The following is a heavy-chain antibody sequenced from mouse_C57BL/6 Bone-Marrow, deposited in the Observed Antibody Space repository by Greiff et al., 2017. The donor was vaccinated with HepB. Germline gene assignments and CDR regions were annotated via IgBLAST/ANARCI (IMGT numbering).Heavy chain of an antibody. CDR3: YRDRFDYYGSSTWFAY. Sequence: EVQLQESVAELVRPGASVKLSCTASGFNIKNTYMHWVKQRPEQGLEWIGRIDPANGNTKYAPKFQGKATITADTSSNTAYLQLSSLTSEDTAIYYCYRDRFDYYGSSTWFAYWGQGALVTVSA. CDR2: IDPANGNT. J-gene: IGHJ3*01. V-gene: IGHV14-3*01. D-gene: IGHD1-1*01. CDR1: GFNIKNTY.